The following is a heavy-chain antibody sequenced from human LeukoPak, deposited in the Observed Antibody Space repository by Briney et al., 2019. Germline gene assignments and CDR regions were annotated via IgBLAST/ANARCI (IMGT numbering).Heavy chain of an antibody. D-gene: IGHD5-18*01. J-gene: IGHJ6*02. Sequence: GESLKISCKGSGYSFTSYWISWVRQMPGKGLEWMGRIDPSDSYTNYSPSFQGHVTISADKSISTAYLQWSSLEASDTAMYYCARQVGGYSYGSHYYYYYGMDVWGQGTTVTVPS. CDR3: ARQVGGYSYGSHYYYYYGMDV. V-gene: IGHV5-10-1*01. CDR1: GYSFTSYW. CDR2: IDPSDSYT.